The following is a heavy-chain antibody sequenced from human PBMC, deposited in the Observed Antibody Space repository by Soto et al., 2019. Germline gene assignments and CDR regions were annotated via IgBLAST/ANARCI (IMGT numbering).Heavy chain of an antibody. CDR1: GFTFSSYG. J-gene: IGHJ6*02. D-gene: IGHD3-3*01. V-gene: IGHV3-30*03. CDR2: ISYDGSNK. Sequence: LRLSCAASGFTFSSYGMHWVRQAPGKGLEWVAVISYDGSNKYYADSVKGRFTISRDNSKNTLYLQMNSLRAEDTAVYYCAGSLEWLLGLYYYYYGMDVWGLGTTVTVSS. CDR3: AGSLEWLLGLYYYYYGMDV.